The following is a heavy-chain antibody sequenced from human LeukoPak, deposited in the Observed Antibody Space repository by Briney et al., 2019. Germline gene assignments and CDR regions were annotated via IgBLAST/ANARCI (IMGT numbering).Heavy chain of an antibody. CDR1: GGSISSGTYS. V-gene: IGHV4-30-2*01. CDR3: AREGEPYGFDY. Sequence: PSETLSLTCAVSGGSISSGTYSWSWIRQPPGKGLEWIGYVYHNGNLYYNPSLKSRVTISVDRSKNQFSLNLKFVTAAGTAVYYCAREGEPYGFDYWGQGALVTVSS. J-gene: IGHJ4*02. D-gene: IGHD3-10*01. CDR2: VYHNGNL.